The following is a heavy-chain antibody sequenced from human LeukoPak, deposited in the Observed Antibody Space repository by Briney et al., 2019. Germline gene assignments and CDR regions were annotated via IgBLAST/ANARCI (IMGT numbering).Heavy chain of an antibody. Sequence: PSETLSLTCTVSGGSISSGDYYWSWIRQPPGKGLEWIGYIYYSGSTYYNPSLKSRVTISVDTSKNQFSLKLSSVTAADTAMYYCARDPLKESNHLDYWGQGTLVNVSS. CDR2: IYYSGST. CDR3: ARDPLKESNHLDY. V-gene: IGHV4-30-4*01. D-gene: IGHD4-11*01. J-gene: IGHJ4*02. CDR1: GGSISSGDYY.